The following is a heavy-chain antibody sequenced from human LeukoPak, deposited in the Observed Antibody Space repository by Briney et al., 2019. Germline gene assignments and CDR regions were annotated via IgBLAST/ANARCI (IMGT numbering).Heavy chain of an antibody. Sequence: VGSLRLSCAASGFTFSRYAMSWVRPPPGRGREWVSGISGSGGSTYYANSVKGRLTITTDNYKNTLYLQMTSLRADDTAVYYCAKDPGGAVPAPGDYWGQGTLVTVSS. CDR2: ISGSGGST. D-gene: IGHD2-2*01. CDR3: AKDPGGAVPAPGDY. V-gene: IGHV3-23*01. J-gene: IGHJ4*02. CDR1: GFTFSRYA.